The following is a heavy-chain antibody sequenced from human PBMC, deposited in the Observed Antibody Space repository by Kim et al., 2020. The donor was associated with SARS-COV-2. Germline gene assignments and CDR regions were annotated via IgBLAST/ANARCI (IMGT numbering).Heavy chain of an antibody. V-gene: IGHV4-39*07. D-gene: IGHD5-12*01. CDR3: AGDKGNSGYDGPWDY. Sequence: PYLKSRVTISVDTSKNQFSLKLSSVTAADTAVYYCAGDKGNSGYDGPWDYWGQGTLVTVSS. J-gene: IGHJ4*02.